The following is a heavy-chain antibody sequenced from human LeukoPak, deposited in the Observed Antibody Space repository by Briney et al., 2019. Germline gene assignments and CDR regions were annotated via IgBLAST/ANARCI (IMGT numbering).Heavy chain of an antibody. CDR3: VGYYVGKFDY. CDR2: IYTSGIT. CDR1: GFVVSDNY. Sequence: PGGPLRLSCAASGFVVSDNYMSWVRQALGQRLEWVSLIYTSGITKYTDSVKGRFTISRDNAKNTLYLQMNTLSAEDTAVYYCVGYYVGKFDYWGQGTLVTVSS. V-gene: IGHV3-66*02. D-gene: IGHD4-23*01. J-gene: IGHJ4*02.